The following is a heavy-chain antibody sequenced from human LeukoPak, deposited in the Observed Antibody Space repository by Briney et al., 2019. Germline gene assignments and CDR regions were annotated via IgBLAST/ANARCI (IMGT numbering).Heavy chain of an antibody. CDR3: ARESQYRYISGY. Sequence: ASVTVSYKASGYTFASYGFNWVRQAPGQGLEWMGWISAYDDNTNYAQKPQGRVTMTTDTSTSTAYMELRSLRSDDTAVYYCARESQYRYISGYWGQGTLVTVSS. CDR2: ISAYDDNT. CDR1: GYTFASYG. V-gene: IGHV1-18*01. J-gene: IGHJ4*02. D-gene: IGHD1-14*01.